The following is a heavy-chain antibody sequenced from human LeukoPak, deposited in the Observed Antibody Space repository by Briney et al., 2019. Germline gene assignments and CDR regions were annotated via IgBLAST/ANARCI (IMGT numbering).Heavy chain of an antibody. CDR3: ARDLMGDYYGPGSYYTHCLDY. J-gene: IGHJ4*02. CDR2: IKPDGIEK. D-gene: IGHD3-10*01. V-gene: IGHV3-7*03. CDR1: GFTLSNHW. Sequence: GGSLRLSCAASGFTLSNHWMIWVRQAPGKGLECVANIKPDGIEKFYLDSVKGRFTISRDNAKNSVYLQMNSLRAEDTAVYYSARDLMGDYYGPGSYYTHCLDYWGQGTLVTVSS.